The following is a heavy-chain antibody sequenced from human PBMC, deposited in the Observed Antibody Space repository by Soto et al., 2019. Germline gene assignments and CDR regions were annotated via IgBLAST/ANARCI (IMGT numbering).Heavy chain of an antibody. CDR1: GGSISSYY. V-gene: IGHV4-59*01. J-gene: IGHJ6*03. Sequence: NPSETLSLTCTVSGGSISSYYWSWIRQPPGKGLEWIGYIYYSGSTNYNPSLKSRVTISVDTSKNQFSLKLSSVTAADTAVYYCARVMDYDFRGYYDMDVWGKGTTVNVSS. D-gene: IGHD3-3*01. CDR2: IYYSGST. CDR3: ARVMDYDFRGYYDMDV.